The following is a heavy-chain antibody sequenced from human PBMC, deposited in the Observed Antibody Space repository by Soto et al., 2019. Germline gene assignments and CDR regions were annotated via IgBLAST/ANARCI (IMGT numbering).Heavy chain of an antibody. D-gene: IGHD5-18*01. CDR3: ARVPTYSYGLFWFDP. V-gene: IGHV4-31*03. J-gene: IGHJ5*02. Sequence: TSETLSLTCTVSGGSISSGGYYWSWICQHPGKGLEWIGYIYYSGSTYYNPSLKSRVTISVDTSKNQFSLKLSSVTAADTAVYYCARVPTYSYGLFWFDPWGQGTLVTVSS. CDR2: IYYSGST. CDR1: GGSISSGGYY.